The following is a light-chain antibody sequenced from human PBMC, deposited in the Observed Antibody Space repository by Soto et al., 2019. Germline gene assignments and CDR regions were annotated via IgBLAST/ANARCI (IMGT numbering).Light chain of an antibody. V-gene: IGKV1-33*01. CDR3: QQCDDFIT. CDR1: QDSKNY. CDR2: EAS. J-gene: IGKJ4*01. Sequence: DIQMNQSPSSLSASVGDRVTITCQASQDSKNYLNWYQQKPGKAPKLLIYEASNLETGVPSRFSGSGSGRSFTFTISSLQPEDIATYYCQQCDDFITFGGGTRIEIK.